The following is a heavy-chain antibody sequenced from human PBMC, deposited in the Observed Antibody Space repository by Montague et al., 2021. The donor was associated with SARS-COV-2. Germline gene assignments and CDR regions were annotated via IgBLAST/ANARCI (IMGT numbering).Heavy chain of an antibody. Sequence: SETLSLTCTVSGGSISSYYWDWIRQPPGKGLEWVGYISYSGSTIYNPSLKGRVIISVDTSKNQISLKLTSVTAADTAVYYCAKKRSNLYGLDYWGQGTLVTVSS. D-gene: IGHD3-16*01. CDR1: GGSISSYY. J-gene: IGHJ4*02. CDR3: AKKRSNLYGLDY. CDR2: ISYSGST. V-gene: IGHV4-59*01.